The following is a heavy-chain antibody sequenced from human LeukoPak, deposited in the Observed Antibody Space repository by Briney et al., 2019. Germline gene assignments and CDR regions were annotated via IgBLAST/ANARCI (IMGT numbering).Heavy chain of an antibody. D-gene: IGHD6-6*01. J-gene: IGHJ6*02. CDR3: ARDSSSSVYYYYGMDV. CDR2: IWYDGSNK. Sequence: PGGSLRLSCAASGFTFSSYAMHWVRQAPGKGLEWVAVIWYDGSNKYYADSVKGRFTISRDNSKNTLYLQMNSLRAEDTAVYYCARDSSSSVYYYYGMDVWGQGTTVTVSS. V-gene: IGHV3-33*08. CDR1: GFTFSSYA.